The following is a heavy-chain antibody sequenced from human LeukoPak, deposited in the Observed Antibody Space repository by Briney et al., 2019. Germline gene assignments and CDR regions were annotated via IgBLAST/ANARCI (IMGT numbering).Heavy chain of an antibody. CDR1: GGTLSGYA. V-gene: IGHV1-69*13. CDR2: IIPIFGTA. Sequence: ASVKVSCKASGGTLSGYAISWVRQAPGQGLEWMGGIIPIFGTANYAQKFQGRVTITADESTSTAYMELSSLRSEDTAVYYCARDKGPDAAGPFDYWGQGTLVTVSS. J-gene: IGHJ4*02. D-gene: IGHD6-19*01. CDR3: ARDKGPDAAGPFDY.